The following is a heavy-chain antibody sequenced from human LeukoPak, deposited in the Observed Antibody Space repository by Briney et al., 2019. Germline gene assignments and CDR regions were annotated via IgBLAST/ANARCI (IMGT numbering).Heavy chain of an antibody. CDR1: GGTFSSYA. V-gene: IGHV1-69*05. CDR3: ARATSIAAPGYFDY. Sequence: SVKVSCKASGGTFSSYAISWVRQAPGQGLEWMGWIIPIFGTANYAQKFQGRVTITTDESTSTAYMELSSLRSEDTAVYYCARATSIAAPGYFDYWGQGTLVTVSS. CDR2: IIPIFGTA. J-gene: IGHJ4*02. D-gene: IGHD6-6*01.